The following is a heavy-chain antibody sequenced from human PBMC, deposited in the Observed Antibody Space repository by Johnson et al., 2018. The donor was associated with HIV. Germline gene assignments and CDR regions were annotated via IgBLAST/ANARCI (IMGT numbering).Heavy chain of an antibody. CDR1: GFTVSSNY. CDR2: IYSGGST. D-gene: IGHD6-19*01. V-gene: IGHV3-66*01. CDR3: ARERGDSSRTAFDI. J-gene: IGHJ3*02. Sequence: MLLVESGGGVVQPGGSLRLSCAVSGFTVSSNYMSWVRRAPGKGLEWVSVIYSGGSTYYADSVKSRFTISRDNSKNTLYLQIHSLRAEDTAVYYCARERGDSSRTAFDIWGQGTMVTVSS.